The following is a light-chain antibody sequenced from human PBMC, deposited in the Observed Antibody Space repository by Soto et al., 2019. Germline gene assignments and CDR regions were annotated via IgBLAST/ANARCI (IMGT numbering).Light chain of an antibody. CDR1: QGIRND. J-gene: IGKJ1*01. Sequence: DIQLTHSPSSLSASVGDRVKITCRASQGIRNDLGWYQQKPGKATKRLIYAAYSLQSGVQSRFSGSGSGTEFTLTIKSLQPEDFATYYCIKHNSYQWKCGNGTKV. V-gene: IGKV1-17*01. CDR2: AAY. CDR3: IKHNSYQWK.